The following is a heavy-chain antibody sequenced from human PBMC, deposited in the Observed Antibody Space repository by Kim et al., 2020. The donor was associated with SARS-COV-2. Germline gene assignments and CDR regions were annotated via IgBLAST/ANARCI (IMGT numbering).Heavy chain of an antibody. CDR3: TRIAARPDYYYYYMDV. CDR1: GGSISSYY. CDR2: IYYSGST. Sequence: SETLSLTCTVSGGSISSYYWSWIRQPPGKGLEWIGYIYYSGSTNYNPSLKSRVTISVDTSKNQFSLKLSSVTAADTAVYYCTRIAARPDYYYYYMDVWGKGTTVTVSS. V-gene: IGHV4-59*01. D-gene: IGHD6-6*01. J-gene: IGHJ6*03.